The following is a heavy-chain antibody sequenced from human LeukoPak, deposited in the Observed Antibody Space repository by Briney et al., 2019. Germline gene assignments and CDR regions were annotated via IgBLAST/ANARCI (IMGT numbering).Heavy chain of an antibody. Sequence: GGSLRLSCAASGFTFSSYAMSWVRQAPGKGLEWVSAISGSGGSTYYADSVKGRFTISRDNSKNSLYLQMNSLRAEDTAVYYCARDSTPRYYYDSSGYYFLPYYYYGMDVWGQGTTVTVSS. J-gene: IGHJ6*02. CDR1: GFTFSSYA. CDR3: ARDSTPRYYYDSSGYYFLPYYYYGMDV. D-gene: IGHD3-22*01. CDR2: ISGSGGST. V-gene: IGHV3-23*01.